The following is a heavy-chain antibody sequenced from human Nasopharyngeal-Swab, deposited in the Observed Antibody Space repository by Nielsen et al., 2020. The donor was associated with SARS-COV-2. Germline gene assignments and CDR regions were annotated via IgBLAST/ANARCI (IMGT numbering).Heavy chain of an antibody. CDR1: GGSFSSYA. CDR3: ARDLWRRAARDYYYYGMDV. CDR2: IIPIFGTA. V-gene: IGHV1-69*13. D-gene: IGHD3-3*01. J-gene: IGHJ6*02. Sequence: SVKVSCKASGGSFSSYAISWVRQAPGQGLEWMGGIIPIFGTANYAQKFQGRVTITADESTSTAYMELSSLRSEDTAVYYCARDLWRRAARDYYYYGMDVWGQGTTVTVSS.